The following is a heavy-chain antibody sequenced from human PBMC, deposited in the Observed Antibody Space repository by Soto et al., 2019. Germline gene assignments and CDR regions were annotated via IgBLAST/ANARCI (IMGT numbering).Heavy chain of an antibody. D-gene: IGHD3-22*01. J-gene: IGHJ4*02. Sequence: PGGSLRLSCAASGFTFRSYAMSWVRQAPGKGLEWVSGISGSGISTHYADSVKGRFTISRDNSRNTLFLQMNSLRAEDTAVYYCARDYYKYYDSSGYYRSPAYWGQGTLVTVSS. CDR2: ISGSGIST. V-gene: IGHV3-23*01. CDR3: ARDYYKYYDSSGYYRSPAY. CDR1: GFTFRSYA.